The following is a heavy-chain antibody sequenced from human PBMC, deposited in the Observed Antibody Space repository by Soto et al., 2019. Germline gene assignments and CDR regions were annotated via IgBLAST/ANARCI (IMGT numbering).Heavy chain of an antibody. CDR1: GFTFSSYW. CDR2: IKQDGSEK. J-gene: IGHJ6*02. D-gene: IGHD4-17*01. CDR3: AREGMTTASAYYYYYGMDV. Sequence: GGSLRLSCAASGFTFSSYWMSWVRQAPGKGLEWVANIKQDGSEKYYVESVKGRFTISRDNAKNSLYLQMNSLRAEDTAVYYFAREGMTTASAYYYYYGMDVWGQGTTVTVSS. V-gene: IGHV3-7*01.